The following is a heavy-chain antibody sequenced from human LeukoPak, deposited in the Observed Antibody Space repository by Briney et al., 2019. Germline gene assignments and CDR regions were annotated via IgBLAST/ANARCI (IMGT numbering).Heavy chain of an antibody. V-gene: IGHV3-7*01. CDR1: GFTFSSYW. J-gene: IGHJ6*02. Sequence: GGSLRLSCAASGFTFSSYWMSWVRQAPGKGLEWVANIKQDGSEKYYVDSVKGRFTISRDNARNSPYLQMNSLRAEDTAVYYCARAFGDYVWGSYRYYGMDVWGQGTTVTVSS. D-gene: IGHD3-16*02. CDR2: IKQDGSEK. CDR3: ARAFGDYVWGSYRYYGMDV.